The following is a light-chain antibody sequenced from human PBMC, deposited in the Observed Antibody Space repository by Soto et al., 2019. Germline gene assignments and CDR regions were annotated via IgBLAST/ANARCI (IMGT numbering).Light chain of an antibody. CDR2: KAS. V-gene: IGKV1-5*03. CDR3: QHYNSYSPWT. CDR1: QTITTW. J-gene: IGKJ1*01. Sequence: DIQMTQSTSTLYASVGDSITITCRASQTITTWLAWYQQKPGKAPKLLIYKASSLESGVPSRFSGSGSGTEFTLTISSLQPDDFAAYYCQHYNSYSPWTCGQGTKVYIK.